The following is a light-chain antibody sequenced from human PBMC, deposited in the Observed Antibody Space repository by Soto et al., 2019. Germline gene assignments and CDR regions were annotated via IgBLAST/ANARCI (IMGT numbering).Light chain of an antibody. V-gene: IGKV1-5*01. CDR1: QSISSW. CDR2: DAS. Sequence: DIQMTQSPSTLSASVGDRVTITCRASQSISSWLAWYQQKPGKAPNLLIYDASTLESGVPSRFSVSGSVTEFTLTISSLQPDDFATYYCQQYNSYSPKTFGQGTKVDIK. CDR3: QQYNSYSPKT. J-gene: IGKJ2*01.